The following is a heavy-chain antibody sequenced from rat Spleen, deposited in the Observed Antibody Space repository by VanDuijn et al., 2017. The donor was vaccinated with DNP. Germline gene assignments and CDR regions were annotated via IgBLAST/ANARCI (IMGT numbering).Heavy chain of an antibody. CDR2: IIYNGGTT. Sequence: EVQLVESGGGLVQPGNSLKLSCAASGFTFSDYAMAWVRQSPKKGLEWVATIIYNGGTTYYRDSVKGRFTISRDNAKSTLYLQMDSLRSEDTATYYCARHEEQPWFAYWGQGTLVTVSS. J-gene: IGHJ3*01. D-gene: IGHD1-5*01. CDR1: GFTFSDYA. CDR3: ARHEEQPWFAY. V-gene: IGHV5-17*01.